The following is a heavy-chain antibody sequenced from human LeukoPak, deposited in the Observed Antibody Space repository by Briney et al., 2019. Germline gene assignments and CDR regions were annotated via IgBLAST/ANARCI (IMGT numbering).Heavy chain of an antibody. CDR3: ARDQSIAAAGTNFDY. V-gene: IGHV4-4*07. Sequence: SETLSLTCTVSGGSISSCYWSWIRQPAGKGLEWIGRIYTSGSTNYNPSLKSRVAMSVDTSKNQFSLKLSSVTAADTAVYYCARDQSIAAAGTNFDYWGQGTLVTVSS. CDR2: IYTSGST. CDR1: GGSISSCY. J-gene: IGHJ4*02. D-gene: IGHD6-13*01.